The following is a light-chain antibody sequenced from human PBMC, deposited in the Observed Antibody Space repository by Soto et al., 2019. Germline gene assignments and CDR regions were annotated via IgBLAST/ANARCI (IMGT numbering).Light chain of an antibody. Sequence: SYELTQPPSVSVAPGKTARITCGGNNIGSYTVHWYQQKPGQAPVLVIYHNSDRPSGIPERFSGSNSRNTATLTISRVEAGDEADYYCQVWDSNSDHLVFGGGTKLTVL. J-gene: IGLJ2*01. CDR1: NIGSYT. CDR3: QVWDSNSDHLV. CDR2: HNS. V-gene: IGLV3-21*04.